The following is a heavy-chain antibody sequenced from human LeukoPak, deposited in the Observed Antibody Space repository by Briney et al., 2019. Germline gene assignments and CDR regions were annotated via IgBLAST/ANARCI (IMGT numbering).Heavy chain of an antibody. J-gene: IGHJ4*02. CDR3: ARVYDFWSGSPGY. CDR1: GFTFSSYG. Sequence: QSGGSLRLSCAASGFTFSSYGMHWVRQAPGKGLEWVAVISYDGSNKYYADSVKGRFTISRDNSKNTLYLQMNSLRAEDTAVYYCARVYDFWSGSPGYWGQGTLVTVSS. CDR2: ISYDGSNK. D-gene: IGHD3-3*01. V-gene: IGHV3-30*03.